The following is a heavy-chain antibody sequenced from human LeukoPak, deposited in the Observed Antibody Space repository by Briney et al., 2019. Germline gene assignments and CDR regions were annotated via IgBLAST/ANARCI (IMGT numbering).Heavy chain of an antibody. D-gene: IGHD1-26*01. CDR3: ARARSGHWWGAFDI. J-gene: IGHJ3*02. CDR1: GFTFSSYA. Sequence: GGSLRLSCAASGFTFSSYAMSWVRQAPGKGLEWVSAISGSGGSTYYADSVKGRFTITRDNAKNSLYLQMNSLRGEDTAVYYCARARSGHWWGAFDIWGQGTMVTVSS. V-gene: IGHV3-23*01. CDR2: ISGSGGST.